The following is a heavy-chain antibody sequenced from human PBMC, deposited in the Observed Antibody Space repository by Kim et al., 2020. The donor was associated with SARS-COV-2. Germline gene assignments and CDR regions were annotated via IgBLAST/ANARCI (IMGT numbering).Heavy chain of an antibody. Sequence: AQKVQDRVTMTEDTSTDTAYMELSSLRSEDTAVYYCATGPIVGATSWFDPWGQGTLVTVSS. CDR3: ATGPIVGATSWFDP. V-gene: IGHV1-24*01. J-gene: IGHJ5*02. D-gene: IGHD1-26*01.